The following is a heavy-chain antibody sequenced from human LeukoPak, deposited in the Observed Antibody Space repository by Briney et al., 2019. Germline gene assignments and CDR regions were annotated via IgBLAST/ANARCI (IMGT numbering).Heavy chain of an antibody. CDR2: ISGSGGST. CDR1: GFTFSNAW. V-gene: IGHV3-23*01. Sequence: PGGSLRLSCAASGFTFSNAWMSWVRQAPGKGLEWVSAISGSGGSTYYADSVKGRFTISRDNSKNTLYLQMNSLRAEDTAVYYCARTTHDSSGFDAFDIWGQGTMVTVSS. J-gene: IGHJ3*02. D-gene: IGHD3-22*01. CDR3: ARTTHDSSGFDAFDI.